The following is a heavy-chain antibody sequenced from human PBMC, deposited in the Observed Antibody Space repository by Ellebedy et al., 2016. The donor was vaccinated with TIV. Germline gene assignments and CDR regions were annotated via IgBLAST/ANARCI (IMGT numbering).Heavy chain of an antibody. CDR1: GFKFAGYC. Sequence: GGSLRLSCAVSGFKFAGYCMNWVRQAPGKGLEWVSSISTSSTNIYYSDSVRGRFTISRDDASNSMYLQMNSLRVEDTAVYYCARFARGAPFADFYYFMDGWGRGTTVTVSS. V-gene: IGHV3-21*01. D-gene: IGHD3-10*01. CDR3: ARFARGAPFADFYYFMDG. CDR2: ISTSSTNI. J-gene: IGHJ6*03.